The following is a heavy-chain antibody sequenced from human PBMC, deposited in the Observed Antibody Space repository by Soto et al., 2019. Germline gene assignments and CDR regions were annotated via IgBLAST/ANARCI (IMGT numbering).Heavy chain of an antibody. D-gene: IGHD6-19*01. V-gene: IGHV4-34*01. J-gene: IGHJ1*01. CDR1: GGSFSGYY. Sequence: QVQLQQWGAGLLKPSETLSLTCAVYGGSFSGYYWSWIRQPTGKGLEWIGKINHSGSTNYNPSLNIRVTITIDMSRNLFPLKLSSVTAADRAVYYWARVELWLADEYFQHWGQGTLVTVSS. CDR2: INHSGST. CDR3: ARVELWLADEYFQH.